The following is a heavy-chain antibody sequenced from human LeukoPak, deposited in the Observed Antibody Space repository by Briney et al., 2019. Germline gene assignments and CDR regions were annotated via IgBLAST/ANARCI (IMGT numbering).Heavy chain of an antibody. Sequence: SETLSLTCTVSGGSISGSSYYWGWIREPPGKGLEWIGSIYYSGSTYYNPSLKSRVTISVDTSKNQFSLKLSSVTAADTAVYYCARDPIVGANYFDYWGQGTLVTVSS. CDR1: GGSISGSSYY. CDR3: ARDPIVGANYFDY. J-gene: IGHJ4*02. CDR2: IYYSGST. V-gene: IGHV4-39*07. D-gene: IGHD1-26*01.